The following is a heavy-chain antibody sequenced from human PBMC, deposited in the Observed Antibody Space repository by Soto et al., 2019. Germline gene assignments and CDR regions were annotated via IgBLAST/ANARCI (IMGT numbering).Heavy chain of an antibody. CDR1: GGSISSGGYY. CDR3: ARGPLTTVAWYYYGMDV. CDR2: IYYSGST. V-gene: IGHV4-61*08. Sequence: PSETLSLTCTVSGGSISSGGYYWTWIRQHPEKGLEWIGYIYYSGSTNYNPSLKSRVTISVDTSKNQFSLKLNSVTAADTAVYYCARGPLTTVAWYYYGMDVWGQGTTVTVS. D-gene: IGHD4-17*01. J-gene: IGHJ6*02.